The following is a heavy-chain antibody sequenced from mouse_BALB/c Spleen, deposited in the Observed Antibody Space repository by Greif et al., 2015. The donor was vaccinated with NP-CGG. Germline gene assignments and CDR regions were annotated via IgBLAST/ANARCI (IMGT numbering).Heavy chain of an antibody. CDR3: ARSITTVEGYFDV. V-gene: IGHV2-9*02. J-gene: IGHJ1*01. CDR2: IWAGGST. CDR1: GFSLTSYG. Sequence: QVQLQQSGPGLVAPSQSLSITCTVSGFSLTSYGVHWVRQPPGKGLEWLGVIWAGGSTNYNSALMSRLSISKDNSKSQVFLKMNSLQTDDTAMYYCARSITTVEGYFDVWGAGTTVTVSS. D-gene: IGHD1-1*01.